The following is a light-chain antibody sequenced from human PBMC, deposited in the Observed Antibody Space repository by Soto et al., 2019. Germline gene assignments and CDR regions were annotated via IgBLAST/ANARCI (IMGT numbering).Light chain of an antibody. J-gene: IGKJ1*01. CDR1: QYVDTY. V-gene: IGKV1-39*01. CDR3: QQSYRTPRL. CDR2: GAS. Sequence: DIPMTQSPSSLSEPVGDRVTITCRASQYVDTYLNWYQQKPGKAPKLLIYGASSLQSGVPSRFSGIGSGTDFTLTISSLQPEDSATYYCQQSYRTPRLFGQGTKVEVK.